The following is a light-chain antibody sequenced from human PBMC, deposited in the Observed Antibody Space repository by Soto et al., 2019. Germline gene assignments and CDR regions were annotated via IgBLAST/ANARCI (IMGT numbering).Light chain of an antibody. CDR1: QSISSW. CDR3: QHYNSYSYT. V-gene: IGKV1-5*01. J-gene: IGKJ2*01. Sequence: DIQMTQSPSSLSASVGDRATITCRASQSISSWLAWYQQKPGKAPKLLIYDASSLKSGVPSRFSGRGSGTEFTLTISSLQPDDFATYYCQHYNSYSYTFGHGTKVDI. CDR2: DAS.